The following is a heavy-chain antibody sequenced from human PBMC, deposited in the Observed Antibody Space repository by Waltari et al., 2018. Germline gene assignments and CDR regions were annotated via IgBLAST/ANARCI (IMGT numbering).Heavy chain of an antibody. Sequence: QVQLQESGPGLVKPSQTLSLTCTVSGGSISSGDYYWSWIRQPPGKGLEWIGYIYYSGSTYYNPSLKSRVTISVDTSKNQFSLKLSSVTAADTAVYYCARDYPHYDFWSGYPGWYFDLWGRGTLVTVSS. D-gene: IGHD3-3*01. CDR2: IYYSGST. J-gene: IGHJ2*01. V-gene: IGHV4-30-4*08. CDR1: GGSISSGDYY. CDR3: ARDYPHYDFWSGYPGWYFDL.